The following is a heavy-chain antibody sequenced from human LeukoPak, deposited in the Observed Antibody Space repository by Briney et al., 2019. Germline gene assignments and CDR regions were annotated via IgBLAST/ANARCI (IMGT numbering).Heavy chain of an antibody. Sequence: ASVKVSCKASGYSFTGYYIHWVRQAPGQGLEWMGWINPNSGGTTYAQQFQGRVTMTRDTSISTVYMEQTRLGSDDTAVYYCARDSGSSSWEFDYWGQGTLVPVSS. V-gene: IGHV1-2*02. CDR3: ARDSGSSSWEFDY. J-gene: IGHJ4*02. D-gene: IGHD6-13*01. CDR1: GYSFTGYY. CDR2: INPNSGGT.